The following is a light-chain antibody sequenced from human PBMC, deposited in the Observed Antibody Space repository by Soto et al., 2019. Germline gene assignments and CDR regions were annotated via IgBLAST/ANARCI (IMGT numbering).Light chain of an antibody. J-gene: IGKJ1*01. V-gene: IGKV1-5*03. CDR2: KAS. CDR3: QQYNSYSPT. CDR1: QSISVW. Sequence: DIQMTQSPSTLSASVGDRVTITCRASQSISVWLAWYQQKAGKAPNLLIYKASRLESGVPSRFSGSGSETEFTLTISGLQPGDSATYYCQQYNSYSPTFGQGTTVEVK.